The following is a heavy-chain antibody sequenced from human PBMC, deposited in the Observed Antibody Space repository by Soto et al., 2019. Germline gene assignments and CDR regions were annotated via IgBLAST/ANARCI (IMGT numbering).Heavy chain of an antibody. CDR3: ATSYGNAWYTY. CDR2: IYHSGST. Sequence: SETLSLTCAVSSGSISSSNWWSWVRQPPGKGLEWIGGIYHSGSTNYNPSLKSRLTISVDRSKNQFTLQLTSVTVEDTAVYYCATSYGNAWYTYWGQGTQVTVSS. CDR1: SGSISSSNW. J-gene: IGHJ4*02. D-gene: IGHD6-13*01. V-gene: IGHV4-4*02.